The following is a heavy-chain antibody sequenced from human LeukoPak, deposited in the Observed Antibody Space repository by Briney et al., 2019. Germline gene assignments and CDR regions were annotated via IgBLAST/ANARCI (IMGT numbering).Heavy chain of an antibody. D-gene: IGHD6-13*01. V-gene: IGHV4-39*07. CDR1: GGSISSSSYY. CDR2: IYYSGST. CDR3: ARGVSAGQLVPHYYYYYGMDV. J-gene: IGHJ6*02. Sequence: SETLSLTCTVSGGSISSSSYYWGWIRQPPGKGLEWIGSIYYSGSTYYNPSLKCRVTISVDTSKNQFSLKLSSVTAADTAVYYCARGVSAGQLVPHYYYYYGMDVWGQGTTVTVSS.